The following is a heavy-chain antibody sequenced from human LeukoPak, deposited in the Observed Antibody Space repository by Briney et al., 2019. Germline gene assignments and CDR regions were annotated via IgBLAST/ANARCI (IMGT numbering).Heavy chain of an antibody. CDR3: ARSRSGLFYYGMDV. J-gene: IGHJ6*02. V-gene: IGHV3-48*03. CDR1: GFTFSSYE. Sequence: AGSLSLSCAASGFTFSSYELTWVRQAPGKGLEWITFIGSGGSTIHYATSVVDRFTISRDNAKNSLSLQMNSLRAEDTAVYYCARSRSGLFYYGMDVWGQGTTVTVSS. CDR2: IGSGGSTI.